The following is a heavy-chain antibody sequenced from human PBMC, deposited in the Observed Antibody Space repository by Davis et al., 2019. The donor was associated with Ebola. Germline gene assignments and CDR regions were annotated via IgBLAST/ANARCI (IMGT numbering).Heavy chain of an antibody. CDR1: GGSISSGNW. V-gene: IGHV4-4*02. J-gene: IGHJ6*02. CDR2: IYRSGST. CDR3: ARGYGYISRNHYYYYGMDV. D-gene: IGHD6-13*01. Sequence: MPSETLSLTCAVSGGSISSGNWWSWVRQPPRQGLEWIGEIYRSGSTNYNPSLKSRVSISVDKSKNQLSLKLSSVTAADTAVYYCARGYGYISRNHYYYYGMDVWGQGTTVTVSS.